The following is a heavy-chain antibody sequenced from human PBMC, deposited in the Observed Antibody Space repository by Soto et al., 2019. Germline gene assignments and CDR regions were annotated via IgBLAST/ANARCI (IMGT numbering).Heavy chain of an antibody. Sequence: QLVESGGGVVQPERSLKLSCTASNFVFSVYSLHWVRQAPGKGLEWVALISYDGGNKYYADSVKGRFTISRDNSKNTLYLHMNSLRREDTAVYYCARDKDKYAFWCGTLDSWCQGNLVTVSS. V-gene: IGHV3-30-3*01. J-gene: IGHJ4*02. CDR3: ARDKDKYAFWCGTLDS. CDR1: NFVFSVYS. CDR2: ISYDGGNK. D-gene: IGHD3-3*01.